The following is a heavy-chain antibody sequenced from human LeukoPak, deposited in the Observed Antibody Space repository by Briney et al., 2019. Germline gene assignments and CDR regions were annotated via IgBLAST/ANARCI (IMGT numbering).Heavy chain of an antibody. CDR2: IYTSGST. D-gene: IGHD4-17*01. CDR3: ARESGIMTTVTWAFDY. CDR1: GGSISSYY. Sequence: SETLSLTCTVSGGSISSYYWSWIRQPAGKGREWIGRIYTSGSTNYNPPLKSRVTMSVDTSKNQFSLKLSSVTAADTAVYYCARESGIMTTVTWAFDYWGQGTLVTVSS. V-gene: IGHV4-4*07. J-gene: IGHJ4*02.